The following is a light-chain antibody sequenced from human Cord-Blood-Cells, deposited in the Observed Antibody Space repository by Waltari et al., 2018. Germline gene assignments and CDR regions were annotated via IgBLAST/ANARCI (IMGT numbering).Light chain of an antibody. Sequence: QSALTQPASVSGSPGQSITISCSDTSSDVGSYHLVSWYQQHPGKAPKLMIYEGSKRPSGVSNRFSGSKSGNTASLTISALQAEEEADYYCCSYAGSSDVVFGGGTKLTVL. CDR1: SSDVGSYHL. CDR2: EGS. V-gene: IGLV2-23*01. J-gene: IGLJ2*01. CDR3: CSYAGSSDVV.